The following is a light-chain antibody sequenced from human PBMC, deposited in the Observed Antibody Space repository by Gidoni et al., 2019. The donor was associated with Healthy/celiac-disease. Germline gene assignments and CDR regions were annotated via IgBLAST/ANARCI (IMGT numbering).Light chain of an antibody. J-gene: IGLJ2*01. V-gene: IGLV1-47*01. CDR1: SSNSGSNY. CDR2: RNN. Sequence: SVLTQPPSASGTPGQRVTISCSGSSSNSGSNYVYWYQQLPGTAPKLLIYRNNQRPSGVPDRFSGSKSGTSASLAISGLRSEDEADYYCAAWDDSLSAVVFGGGTKLTVL. CDR3: AAWDDSLSAVV.